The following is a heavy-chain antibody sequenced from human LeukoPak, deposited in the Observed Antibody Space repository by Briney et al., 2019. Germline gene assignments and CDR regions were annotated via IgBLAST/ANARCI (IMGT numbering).Heavy chain of an antibody. CDR1: GFTFSDYY. J-gene: IGHJ4*02. D-gene: IGHD4-17*01. CDR2: ISSSGSTI. V-gene: IGHV3-11*04. Sequence: SGGSLRLSCAASGFTFSDYYMSWIRQAPGKGLEWVSYISSSGSTIYYADSVKGRFTISRNNAKNSLYLQMNSLRAEDTAVYYCARGGAATVKYYGDSYWGQGTLVTVSS. CDR3: ARGGAATVKYYGDSY.